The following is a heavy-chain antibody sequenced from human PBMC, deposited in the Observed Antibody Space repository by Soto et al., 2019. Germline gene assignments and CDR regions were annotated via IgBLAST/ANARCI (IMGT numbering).Heavy chain of an antibody. CDR1: GFTFSNAW. J-gene: IGHJ6*02. CDR3: TTDSSSWAYYYYYGMDV. Sequence: GGSLRLSCTVSGFTFSNAWMTWVRQAPGKGLEWVGRIKSKTDDGTTDYAAPVKGRFTISRDDSRKTLYLQMNSLKTEDTAVYYCTTDSSSWAYYYYYGMDVWGQGTTVTVSS. CDR2: IKSKTDDGTT. V-gene: IGHV3-15*01. D-gene: IGHD2-2*01.